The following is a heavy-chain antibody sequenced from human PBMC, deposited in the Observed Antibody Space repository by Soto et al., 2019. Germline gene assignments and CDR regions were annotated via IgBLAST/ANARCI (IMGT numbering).Heavy chain of an antibody. D-gene: IGHD3-3*02. Sequence: GGSLRLSCVASGFTFGAYDMHWVRQSTEKGPEWVAAIGFAGDTYYPDSVKGRFTVSRENAGNSLWLQMKSLTVGDTAVYYCARDLANWYFDLWGRGTLVTVSS. CDR3: ARDLANWYFDL. CDR1: GFTFGAYD. J-gene: IGHJ2*01. CDR2: IGFAGDT. V-gene: IGHV3-13*01.